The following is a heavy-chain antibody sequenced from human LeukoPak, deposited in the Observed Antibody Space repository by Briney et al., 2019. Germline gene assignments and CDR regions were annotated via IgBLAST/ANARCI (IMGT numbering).Heavy chain of an antibody. CDR2: IYYSGST. CDR3: AREVGYEGSGSYFDAFDI. J-gene: IGHJ3*02. D-gene: IGHD3-10*01. Sequence: SEILSLTCTVSGGSIGSYYWRWIRQPPGKGLEWIGYIYYSGSTNYNPSLKSRVTISVDTSKTQFSLKLSSVTAADTAVYYCAREVGYEGSGSYFDAFDIWGQGTMVTVSS. V-gene: IGHV4-59*01. CDR1: GGSIGSYY.